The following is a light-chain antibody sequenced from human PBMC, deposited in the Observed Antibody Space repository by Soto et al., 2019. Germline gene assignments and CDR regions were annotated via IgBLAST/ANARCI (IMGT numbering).Light chain of an antibody. Sequence: QSVLTQPPSVSAAPGQKVTISCSGSSSNIGNNYVSWYQQLPGTAPKLLIYDNNFRPSGIPDRFSGSKSGTSATLGITGLQTGDEADYYCGTWDSSLSALWVFGGGTKLTVL. CDR1: SSNIGNNY. V-gene: IGLV1-51*01. CDR2: DNN. J-gene: IGLJ3*02. CDR3: GTWDSSLSALWV.